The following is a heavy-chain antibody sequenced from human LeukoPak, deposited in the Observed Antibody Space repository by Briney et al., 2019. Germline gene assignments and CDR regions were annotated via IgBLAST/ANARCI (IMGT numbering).Heavy chain of an antibody. CDR2: IYYSGST. Sequence: PSETLSLTCTVSGGSISSYYWSWIRQPPGKGQEWIGSIYYSGSTYYNPSLQGRVTISVDTSRNQFSLKLNSVTAADTAVYYCARLPSGSSRSGYYAMDVWGQGTTVTVSS. V-gene: IGHV4-39*01. CDR3: ARLPSGSSRSGYYAMDV. CDR1: GGSISSYY. D-gene: IGHD3-10*01. J-gene: IGHJ6*02.